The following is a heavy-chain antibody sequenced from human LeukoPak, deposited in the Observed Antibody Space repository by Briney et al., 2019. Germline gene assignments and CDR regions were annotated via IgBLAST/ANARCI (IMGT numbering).Heavy chain of an antibody. CDR3: ARDYSYAFDI. V-gene: IGHV3-7*04. J-gene: IGHJ3*02. D-gene: IGHD2-15*01. CDR1: GFTFSSYW. Sequence: PGGSLRLSCAASGFTFSSYWMSWIRQAPGKGLEWGANIKQDGSEKYYVDSVKGRFTISRDGAKNSLYLQMNSLRADDSAVYYCARDYSYAFDIWGQGTMVTVSS. CDR2: IKQDGSEK.